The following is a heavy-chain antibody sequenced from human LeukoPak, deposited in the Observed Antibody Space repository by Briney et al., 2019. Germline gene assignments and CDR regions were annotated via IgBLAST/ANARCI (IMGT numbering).Heavy chain of an antibody. J-gene: IGHJ3*02. V-gene: IGHV1-2*02. CDR3: ARGGYCSGGSCYPPSDAFDI. Sequence: ASVKVSCKASGYTFTGYYMHWVRQAPGQGLEWMGWINPNSGGTNYAQKFQGRVTMTRDTSISTAYMELSRLRSDDTAVYYCARGGYCSGGSCYPPSDAFDIWGQGTMVTVSS. CDR1: GYTFTGYY. D-gene: IGHD2-15*01. CDR2: INPNSGGT.